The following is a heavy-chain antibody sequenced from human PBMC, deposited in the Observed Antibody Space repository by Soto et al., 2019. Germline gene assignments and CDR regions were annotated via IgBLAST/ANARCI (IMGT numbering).Heavy chain of an antibody. CDR1: GFTFGDYA. V-gene: IGHV3-49*04. Sequence: PGGSLRLSCTASGFTFGDYAMSWVRQAPGKGLEWVGFIRRKAYGGTTEYAASVKGRFTISRDDSKSIAYLQMNSLKTEDTAVYYCTRGCYYDSSGYYCAAFDIWGQGTMVTVSS. D-gene: IGHD3-22*01. J-gene: IGHJ3*02. CDR3: TRGCYYDSSGYYCAAFDI. CDR2: IRRKAYGGTT.